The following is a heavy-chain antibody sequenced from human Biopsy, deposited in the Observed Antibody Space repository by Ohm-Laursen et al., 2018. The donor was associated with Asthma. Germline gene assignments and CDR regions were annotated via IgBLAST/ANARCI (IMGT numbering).Heavy chain of an antibody. J-gene: IGHJ4*02. CDR1: GGSISNSNYY. Sequence: TLSLTCTVSGGSISNSNYYWGWIRQHPGKGLEWIGYIHHSGTSYFNPSLKSRVSFSRDTSKNQFSLRLSSVTAADTAMYYCARIPRGSGSYFVDYWGQGTLVTVSS. D-gene: IGHD3-22*01. V-gene: IGHV4-31*03. CDR3: ARIPRGSGSYFVDY. CDR2: IHHSGTS.